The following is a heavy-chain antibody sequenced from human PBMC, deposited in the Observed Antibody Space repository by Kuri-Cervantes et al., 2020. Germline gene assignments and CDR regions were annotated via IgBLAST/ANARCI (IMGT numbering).Heavy chain of an antibody. J-gene: IGHJ4*02. Sequence: GGSLRLSCAASGFTFSSYAMSWVRQAPGKGLEWVSAISGSGGSTYYADSVKGRFTISRDNSKSTLYLQMNSLRAEDTAIYYCAKAYLLEYCTGTVCYPFDYWGQGTLVTVSS. V-gene: IGHV3-23*01. CDR1: GFTFSSYA. CDR3: AKAYLLEYCTGTVCYPFDY. CDR2: ISGSGGST. D-gene: IGHD2-8*02.